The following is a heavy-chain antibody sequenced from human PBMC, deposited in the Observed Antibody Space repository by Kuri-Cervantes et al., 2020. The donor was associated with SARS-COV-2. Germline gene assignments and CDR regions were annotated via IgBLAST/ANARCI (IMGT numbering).Heavy chain of an antibody. CDR1: GFTFSSYS. Sequence: AETLSLTCAASGFTFSSYSMNWVRQAPGKGLEWVSSISSSSSYIYYADSVKGRFAISRDNVKNSVLLQMDSLRVDDTAVYYCVTLGAYWGQGGLVTVSS. V-gene: IGHV3-21*01. CDR3: VTLGAY. CDR2: ISSSSSYI. J-gene: IGHJ4*02.